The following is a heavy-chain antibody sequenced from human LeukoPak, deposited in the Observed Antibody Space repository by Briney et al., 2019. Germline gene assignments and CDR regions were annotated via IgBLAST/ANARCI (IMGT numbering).Heavy chain of an antibody. Sequence: GGSLRLSCAASGFTFSSYGMHWVRQAPGKGLEWVTFIPYDRSNKYYADSVKGRFTISRDNSKNMLYLQMNSLRAEDTAVYYCAGDFDYWGQGILVIVSS. CDR2: IPYDRSNK. J-gene: IGHJ4*02. CDR1: GFTFSSYG. CDR3: AGDFDY. V-gene: IGHV3-30*02.